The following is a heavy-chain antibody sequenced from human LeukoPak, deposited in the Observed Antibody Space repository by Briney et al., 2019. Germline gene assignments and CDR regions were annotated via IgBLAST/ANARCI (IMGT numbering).Heavy chain of an antibody. CDR2: IYQSGTT. Sequence: SETLSLTCAVSGYSISSGYFWGWIRQPPGKGLDWIGCIYQSGTTHYNPSLKSRVTISVDASKNQFSLKLSSVTAADTAVYYCARQVYSSSWSYYFEYWGQGILVTVSS. D-gene: IGHD6-13*01. CDR1: GYSISSGYF. J-gene: IGHJ4*02. V-gene: IGHV4-38-2*01. CDR3: ARQVYSSSWSYYFEY.